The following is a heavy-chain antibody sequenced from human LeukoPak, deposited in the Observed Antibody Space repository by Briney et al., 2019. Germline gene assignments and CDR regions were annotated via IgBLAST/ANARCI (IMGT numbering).Heavy chain of an antibody. Sequence: GGSLRLSCAASGFAFSSYSMTWVRLAPGKGLEWVAAITGSGGSTYYADSVKGRFTISRDNPKNTLYLQMDSLRADDTAVYYCAKYIRATTPYFDYWGQGTLVTVSS. CDR3: AKYIRATTPYFDY. CDR2: ITGSGGST. CDR1: GFAFSSYS. V-gene: IGHV3-23*01. J-gene: IGHJ4*02. D-gene: IGHD1-7*01.